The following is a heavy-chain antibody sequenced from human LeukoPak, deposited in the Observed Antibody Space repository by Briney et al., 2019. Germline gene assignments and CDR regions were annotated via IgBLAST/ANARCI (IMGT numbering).Heavy chain of an antibody. J-gene: IGHJ4*02. CDR3: ATKQWLAPPPDS. CDR1: GFTFSKYW. D-gene: IGHD6-19*01. CDR2: INTDVTVT. V-gene: IGHV3-74*01. Sequence: GGSLRLSCAASGFTFSKYWMLWVRQAPGKGLESVSRINTDVTVTTYADSVKGRFTVSRDNADNTMFLQMNSVRDEDTAVYYCATKQWLAPPPDSWGQGSPVTVSS.